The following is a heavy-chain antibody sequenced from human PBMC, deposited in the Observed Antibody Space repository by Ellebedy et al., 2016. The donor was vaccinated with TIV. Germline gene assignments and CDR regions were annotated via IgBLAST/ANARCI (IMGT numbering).Heavy chain of an antibody. CDR2: INTNTGNP. Sequence: AASVKVSCNASGYTFTGYSINWLRQAPGQGLECMGWINTNTGNPTYAQGFTGRFVFSLDPSVNTAYLQISSLKAEDTAVYSCAGVVTTVTDYWGQGTLVTVSS. CDR1: GYTFTGYS. V-gene: IGHV7-4-1*02. CDR3: AGVVTTVTDY. D-gene: IGHD4-11*01. J-gene: IGHJ4*02.